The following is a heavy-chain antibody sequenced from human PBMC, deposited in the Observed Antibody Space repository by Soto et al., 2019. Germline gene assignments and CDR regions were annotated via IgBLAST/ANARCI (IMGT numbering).Heavy chain of an antibody. CDR3: AGARSPGAFDI. V-gene: IGHV4-59*01. CDR2: IYYSGST. CDR1: GGSISSYY. J-gene: IGHJ3*02. Sequence: QVQLQESGPGLVKPSETLSLTCTVSGGSISSYYWSWIRQPPGKGLEWIGYIYYSGSTNYNPSLKSRVTISVDTSKNQFSLKLSSATAADTAVYYCAGARSPGAFDIWGQGTMVTVSS.